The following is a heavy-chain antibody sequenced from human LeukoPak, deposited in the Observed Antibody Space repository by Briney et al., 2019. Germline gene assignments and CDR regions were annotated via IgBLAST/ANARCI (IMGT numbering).Heavy chain of an antibody. CDR2: IYTSGKI. V-gene: IGHV4-61*09. CDR1: GGSISSGYSY. Sequence: SQTLSLTCTVSGGSISSGYSYWTWVRQPAGKGLEWMGHIYTSGKIDYNPSLESRVTISVDTSKNQFSLKLTSVTTADTAVYYCAGEDYFDSSGYASWRFDIWGQGTMVTVSS. CDR3: AGEDYFDSSGYASWRFDI. D-gene: IGHD3-22*01. J-gene: IGHJ3*02.